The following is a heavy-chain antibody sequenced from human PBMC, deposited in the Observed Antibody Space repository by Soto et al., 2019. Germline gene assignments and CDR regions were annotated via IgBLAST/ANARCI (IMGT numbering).Heavy chain of an antibody. CDR3: ARHYCISSSCYFLDY. CDR1: GYSFTSYW. CDR2: IYPGKSET. Sequence: GESLKISCKSSGYSFTSYWIGWVRQMPGKGLEWMGVIYPGKSETRYSPSFQGHVTISADKSISTAYLQWSSLKASDTAMYYCARHYCISSSCYFLDYWGQGTLVTVSS. D-gene: IGHD2-2*01. V-gene: IGHV5-51*01. J-gene: IGHJ4*02.